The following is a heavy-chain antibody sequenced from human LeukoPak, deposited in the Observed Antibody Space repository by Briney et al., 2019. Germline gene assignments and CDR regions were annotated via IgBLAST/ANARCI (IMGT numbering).Heavy chain of an antibody. Sequence: ASVKVSCKASGYTFTSYYMHWVRQAPGQGLEWMGIINPSGGSTSYAQKFQGRVTMTRDTSTSTVYMELSSLRSEDTAVYYCARHSTVTTTAPWFDPWGQGTLVTVSS. V-gene: IGHV1-46*01. CDR3: ARHSTVTTTAPWFDP. J-gene: IGHJ5*02. CDR1: GYTFTSYY. CDR2: INPSGGST. D-gene: IGHD4-17*01.